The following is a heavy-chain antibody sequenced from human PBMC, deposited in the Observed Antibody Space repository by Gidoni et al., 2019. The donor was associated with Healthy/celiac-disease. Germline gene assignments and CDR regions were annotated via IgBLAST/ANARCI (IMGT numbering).Heavy chain of an antibody. CDR1: GFTFSSYG. V-gene: IGHV3-33*01. CDR2: IWYDGSNK. J-gene: IGHJ4*02. Sequence: QVQLVESGGGVVQPGRSLRLSCAASGFTFSSYGMHWVRQAPGKGLEGVAVIWYDGSNKYYADSVKGRFTISRDNSKNTLYLQMNSLRAEDTAVYYCARDQGGDFWSGFYFDYWGQGTLVTVSS. D-gene: IGHD3-3*01. CDR3: ARDQGGDFWSGFYFDY.